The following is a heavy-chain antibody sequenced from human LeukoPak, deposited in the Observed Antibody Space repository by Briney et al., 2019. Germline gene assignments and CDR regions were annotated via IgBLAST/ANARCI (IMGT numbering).Heavy chain of an antibody. V-gene: IGHV3-30*18. Sequence: GGSLRLSCAASGFTFSSHGIHWVRQAPGKGLEWVAVISKDASKESYGDSVKGRFTISRDNSKNTVYLQMNSLRVEDTAIYYCAKVVLPSAMINYFDPWGRGTLVTVSS. J-gene: IGHJ5*02. D-gene: IGHD2-2*01. CDR2: ISKDASKE. CDR1: GFTFSSHG. CDR3: AKVVLPSAMINYFDP.